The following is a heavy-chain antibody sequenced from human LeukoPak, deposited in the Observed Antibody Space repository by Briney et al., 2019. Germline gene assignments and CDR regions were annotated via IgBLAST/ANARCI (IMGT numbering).Heavy chain of an antibody. CDR3: AKDPFYYGSGGPT. Sequence: PGGSLRLSCAASGFTFSDYAMSWVRQAPGKGLEWVSSISHTLGSTYYTESVKGRFTISRDSSKNTVFLRMNSLRAEDTAIYYCAKDPFYYGSGGPTWGQGTLVTVSS. CDR1: GFTFSDYA. V-gene: IGHV3-23*01. D-gene: IGHD3-10*01. J-gene: IGHJ4*02. CDR2: ISHTLGST.